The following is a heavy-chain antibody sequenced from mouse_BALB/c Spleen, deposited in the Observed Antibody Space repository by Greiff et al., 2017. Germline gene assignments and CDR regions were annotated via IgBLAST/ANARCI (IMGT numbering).Heavy chain of an antibody. J-gene: IGHJ3*01. Sequence: DVKLVESGGGLVKPGGSLKLSCAASGFAFSSYDMSWVRQTPEKRLEWVAYISSGGGSTYYPDTVKGRFTISRDNAKNTLYLQMSSLKSEDTAMYYCARPHWYYGISPDWFAYWGQGTLVTVSA. CDR3: ARPHWYYGISPDWFAY. D-gene: IGHD1-1*01. V-gene: IGHV5-12-1*01. CDR1: GFAFSSYD. CDR2: ISSGGGST.